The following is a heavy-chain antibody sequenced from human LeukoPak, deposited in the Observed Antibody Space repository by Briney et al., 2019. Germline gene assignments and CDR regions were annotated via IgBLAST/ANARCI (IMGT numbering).Heavy chain of an antibody. CDR2: ISSSSSYI. Sequence: GGSLRLSCAASGFTFSSYSMNWVRQAPGKGLEWVSSISSSSSYIYYVDSVKGRFTISRDNAKNSLYLQMNSLRAEDTAVYYCARDSRHCTNGVCPLRYWGQGTLVTVSS. CDR1: GFTFSSYS. CDR3: ARDSRHCTNGVCPLRY. J-gene: IGHJ4*02. D-gene: IGHD2-8*01. V-gene: IGHV3-21*01.